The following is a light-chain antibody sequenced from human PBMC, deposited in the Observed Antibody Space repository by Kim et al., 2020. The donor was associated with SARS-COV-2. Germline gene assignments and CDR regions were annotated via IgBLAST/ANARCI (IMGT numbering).Light chain of an antibody. CDR1: QSISTY. CDR3: QQSYRTPRT. CDR2: AAS. V-gene: IGKV1-39*01. J-gene: IGKJ1*01. Sequence: ASVGDRVSITCRASQSISTYLNWYQQKPGKAPKLLIYAASSLQSGVPSRFSGSGSGTDFTLTIGSLQPEDFVTYYCQQSYRTPRTFGQGTKVDIK.